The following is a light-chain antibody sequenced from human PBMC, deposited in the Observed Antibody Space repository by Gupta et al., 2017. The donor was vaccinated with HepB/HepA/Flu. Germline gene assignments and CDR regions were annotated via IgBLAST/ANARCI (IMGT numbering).Light chain of an antibody. J-gene: IGLJ2*01. Sequence: QSALTQPASVSGSPVQSITISCTGTSSDVGSYNLVSWYQQPPGKAPKLMIYEVGKRPSGVSNRFSGSKSGNTASLTISGLQAEDEADYYCCSYAGSSTFVVFGGGTKLTVL. CDR2: EVG. CDR1: SSDVGSYNL. CDR3: CSYAGSSTFVV. V-gene: IGLV2-23*02.